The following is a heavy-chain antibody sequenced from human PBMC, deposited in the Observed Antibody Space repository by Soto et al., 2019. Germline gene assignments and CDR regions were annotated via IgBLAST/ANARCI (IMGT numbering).Heavy chain of an antibody. V-gene: IGHV1-3*01. D-gene: IGHD2-2*01. Sequence: ASVKVSCKASGYTFTSYAMHWVRQAPGQRLEWMGWINAGNGNTKYSQKFQGRVTITRDTSASTAYMELSSLRSEDTAVYYWGRSDILLVQSSMGFDDWGQGTLVTVSS. J-gene: IGHJ4*01. CDR3: GRSDILLVQSSMGFDD. CDR1: GYTFTSYA. CDR2: INAGNGNT.